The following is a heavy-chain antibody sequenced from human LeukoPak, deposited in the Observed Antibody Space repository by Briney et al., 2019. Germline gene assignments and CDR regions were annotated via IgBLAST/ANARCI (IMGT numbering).Heavy chain of an antibody. J-gene: IGHJ6*02. Sequence: PGGSLRLSCAASGFSFSSYAMHWVRQAPGKGLEWVAVISHDGSNTYYVDSVKGRFTISRDNFKKTLQVQINSLRGEDTAVYYCAKEKDYGDYRDHYYAMDVWGQGTTVTVSS. CDR3: AKEKDYGDYRDHYYAMDV. CDR1: GFSFSSYA. D-gene: IGHD4-17*01. V-gene: IGHV3-30*18. CDR2: ISHDGSNT.